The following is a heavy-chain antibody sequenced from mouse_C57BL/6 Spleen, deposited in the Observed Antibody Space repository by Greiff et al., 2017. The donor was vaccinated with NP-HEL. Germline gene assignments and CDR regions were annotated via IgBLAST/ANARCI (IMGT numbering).Heavy chain of an antibody. CDR1: GYTFTSYW. V-gene: IGHV1-50*01. Sequence: QVQLQQPGAELVKPGASVKLSCKASGYTFTSYWMQWVKQRPGQGLEWIGEIDPSGSYTNYNQKFKGKATLTVDTSSSTAYMQLSSLTSEDSAVYYCARRDDAYYYAMDYWGQGTSVTVSS. D-gene: IGHD2-12*01. CDR2: IDPSGSYT. CDR3: ARRDDAYYYAMDY. J-gene: IGHJ4*01.